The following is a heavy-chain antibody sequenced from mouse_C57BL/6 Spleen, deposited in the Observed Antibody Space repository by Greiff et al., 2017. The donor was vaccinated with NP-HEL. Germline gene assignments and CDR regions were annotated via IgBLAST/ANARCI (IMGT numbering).Heavy chain of an antibody. CDR3: ARGGTTVVAHWYFDV. V-gene: IGHV3-6*01. CDR1: GYSITSGYY. Sequence: EVQLQESGPGLVKPSQSLSLTCSVTGYSITSGYYWNWIRQFPGNKLEWMGYISYDGSNNYNPSLKNRISITRDTSKNQFFLKLNSVTTEDTATYYCARGGTTVVAHWYFDVWGTGTTVTVSS. D-gene: IGHD1-1*01. CDR2: ISYDGSN. J-gene: IGHJ1*03.